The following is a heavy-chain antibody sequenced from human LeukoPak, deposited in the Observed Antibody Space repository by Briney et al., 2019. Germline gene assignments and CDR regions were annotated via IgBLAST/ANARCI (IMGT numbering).Heavy chain of an antibody. CDR2: ISTSGSSK. CDR1: GFTFSDYY. CDR3: ARAPQNTYSSGWFFDY. D-gene: IGHD6-19*01. V-gene: IGHV3-11*01. Sequence: GGSLRLSCAASGFTFSDYYMSWIRQAPGKGLEWVSYISTSGSSKDYADSVKGRFTTSRDNAKNSLYLQMNSLRAEDTAVYYCARAPQNTYSSGWFFDYWGQGTLVTVSS. J-gene: IGHJ4*02.